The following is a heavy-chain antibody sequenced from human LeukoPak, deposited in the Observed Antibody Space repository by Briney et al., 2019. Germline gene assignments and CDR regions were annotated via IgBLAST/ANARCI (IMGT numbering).Heavy chain of an antibody. CDR2: IYYSGST. D-gene: IGHD5-12*01. Sequence: SETLSLTCTVSGGSISSGDYYWSWIRQPPGKGLEWIGYIYYSGSTYYNPSLKSRVTISADTSKNQFSLKLSSVTAADTAVYYCASAPRYDYYFDYWGQGTLVTVSS. V-gene: IGHV4-30-4*01. J-gene: IGHJ4*02. CDR1: GGSISSGDYY. CDR3: ASAPRYDYYFDY.